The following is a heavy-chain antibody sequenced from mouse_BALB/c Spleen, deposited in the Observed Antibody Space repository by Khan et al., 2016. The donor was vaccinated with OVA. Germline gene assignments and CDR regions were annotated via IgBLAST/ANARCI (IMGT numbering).Heavy chain of an antibody. D-gene: IGHD2-14*01. Sequence: QVQLQQSGAELARPGASVKMSCKASSYTFTSYTIHWIKKRPGQGLEWIGYINPSNGYTNYNQKFKDKATFTTDKSSTTAYLQLSSLTSDDSAVYNCLRDGAYHRNAGCVAYWGQGTLVTVSA. CDR3: LRDGAYHRNAGCVAY. J-gene: IGHJ3*01. CDR1: SYTFTSYT. V-gene: IGHV1-4*01. CDR2: INPSNGYT.